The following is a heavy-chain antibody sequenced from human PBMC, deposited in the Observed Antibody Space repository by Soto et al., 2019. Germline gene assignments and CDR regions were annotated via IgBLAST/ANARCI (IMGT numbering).Heavy chain of an antibody. CDR2: LYDVDGS. D-gene: IGHD1-1*01. Sequence: DVQLVESGGGLMQPGESLRLSCAASGLTVSVKKYVAWVRQAPGKGLEWVSALYDVDGSFYSDSVKGRFTTSSDSSKTTVYLQMNDLRPADTAVYYCATGHEREHAYDVWGQGTTCTVAS. J-gene: IGHJ3*01. CDR1: GLTVSVKKY. V-gene: IGHV3-53*01. CDR3: ATGHEREHAYDV.